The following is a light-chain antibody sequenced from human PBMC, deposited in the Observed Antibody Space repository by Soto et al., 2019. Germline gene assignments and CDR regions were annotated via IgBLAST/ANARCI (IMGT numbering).Light chain of an antibody. CDR3: AAWDDSLNGPV. V-gene: IGLV1-44*01. Sequence: QSVLTQPPSASGTPGQRVTISCSGSSSDIGSNVVNWYRQLPGTAPKLPIYTSDQRPSGVPDRFSGSKSGTSASLAISGLRSEDEADYYCAAWDDSLNGPVFGGGTQLTVL. CDR1: SSDIGSNV. J-gene: IGLJ3*02. CDR2: TSD.